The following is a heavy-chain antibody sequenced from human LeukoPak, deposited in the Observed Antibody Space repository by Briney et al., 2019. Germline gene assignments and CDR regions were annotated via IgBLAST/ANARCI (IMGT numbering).Heavy chain of an antibody. CDR2: ISWDGGST. V-gene: IGHV3-43D*03. CDR1: GFTFDDYA. J-gene: IGHJ6*03. D-gene: IGHD3-10*01. Sequence: GGSLRLSRAASGFTFDDYAMHSVREAPGKGLEWVSLISWDGGSTYSADSVKGRFTISRDNSKNSLYLQMNSLRAEDTALYYCAKDIGVSTKWPTAIGYYMDVWGKGTTVTVSS. CDR3: AKDIGVSTKWPTAIGYYMDV.